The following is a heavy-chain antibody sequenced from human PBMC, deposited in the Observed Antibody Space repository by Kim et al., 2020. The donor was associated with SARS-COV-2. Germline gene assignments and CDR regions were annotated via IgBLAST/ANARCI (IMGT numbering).Heavy chain of an antibody. Sequence: GGSLRLSCAASGLTVSSNYMSWVRQAPGKGLEWVSVIYSGGSTYYADSVKGRFTISRDNSKNTLYLQMNSLRAEDTAVYYCARGVYDFWSGYYFFDYWGQGTLVTVSS. CDR1: GLTVSSNY. D-gene: IGHD3-3*01. V-gene: IGHV3-53*01. CDR2: IYSGGST. CDR3: ARGVYDFWSGYYFFDY. J-gene: IGHJ4*02.